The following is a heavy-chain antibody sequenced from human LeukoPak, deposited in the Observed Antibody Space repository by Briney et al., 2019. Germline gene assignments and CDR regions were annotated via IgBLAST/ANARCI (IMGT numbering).Heavy chain of an antibody. V-gene: IGHV4-59*12. D-gene: IGHD5-12*01. Sequence: SETLSLTCTVSGDSISRYYWSWMRQPRGKGLEGLRYIYYSGRTNYNPSLKRRVTISVEKSKKQFFLTQGSVTAADTAVYYCARGLPPARWLRGSNGVFDYWGQGTLVTVSS. J-gene: IGHJ4*02. CDR3: ARGLPPARWLRGSNGVFDY. CDR2: IYYSGRT. CDR1: GDSISRYY.